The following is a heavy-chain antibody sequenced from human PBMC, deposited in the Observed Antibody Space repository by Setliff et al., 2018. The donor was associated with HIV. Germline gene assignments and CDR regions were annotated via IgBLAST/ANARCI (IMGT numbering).Heavy chain of an antibody. CDR2: TYYSGST. D-gene: IGHD6-19*01. J-gene: IGHJ4*02. CDR3: ARVPYIAVAGAIDY. Sequence: LSLTCTVSGGSISSSSYYWGWIRQPPGKGLEWIGSTYYSGSTYYNPSLKSRVTISVDTSKNQFSLKLSSVTAADTAVYYCARVPYIAVAGAIDYWGQGTLVTVSS. CDR1: GGSISSSSYY. V-gene: IGHV4-39*01.